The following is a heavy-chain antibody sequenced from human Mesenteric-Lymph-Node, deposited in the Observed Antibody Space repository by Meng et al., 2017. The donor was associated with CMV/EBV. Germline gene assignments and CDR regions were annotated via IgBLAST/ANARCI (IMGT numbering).Heavy chain of an antibody. CDR3: GRDSPDCTSSSCYWRWFDP. CDR2: ISAYNGNT. J-gene: IGHJ5*02. D-gene: IGHD2-2*01. CDR1: TFTHYG. V-gene: IGHV1-18*04. Sequence: TFTHYGISWVRQAPGQRPEWMGWISAYNGNTDYAQQFQGRATMTTDTSTNTAYMELRGLTSDDTAVYYCGRDSPDCTSSSCYWRWFDPWGQGTLVTVSS.